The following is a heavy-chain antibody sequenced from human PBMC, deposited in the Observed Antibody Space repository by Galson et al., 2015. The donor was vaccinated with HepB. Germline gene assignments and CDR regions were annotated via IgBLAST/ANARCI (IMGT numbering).Heavy chain of an antibody. CDR2: IIPIFGTA. Sequence: SVKVSCKASGGTFSSYAISWVRQAPGQGLEWMGGIIPIFGTANYAQKLQGRVTMTTDTSTSTAYMELRSLRSDDTAVYYCARERVGADYGMDVWGQGTTVTVSS. CDR1: GGTFSSYA. V-gene: IGHV1-69*05. J-gene: IGHJ6*02. CDR3: ARERVGADYGMDV. D-gene: IGHD1-26*01.